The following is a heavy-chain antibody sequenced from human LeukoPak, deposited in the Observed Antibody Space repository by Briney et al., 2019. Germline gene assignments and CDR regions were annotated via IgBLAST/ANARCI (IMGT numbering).Heavy chain of an antibody. Sequence: GGSLRLSCAASGFTVSNNYMSWVRQAPGKGLEWVSVIYSGGSTYYADSVKGRFTISRDNSKNTLYLQMNSLRAEDTAVYYCARDGDYGDRYYFDYWGQGTLVTVSS. D-gene: IGHD4-17*01. CDR1: GFTVSNNY. CDR3: ARDGDYGDRYYFDY. V-gene: IGHV3-66*01. CDR2: IYSGGST. J-gene: IGHJ4*02.